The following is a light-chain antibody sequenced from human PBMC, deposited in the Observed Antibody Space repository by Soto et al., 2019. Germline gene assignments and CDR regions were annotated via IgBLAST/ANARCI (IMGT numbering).Light chain of an antibody. CDR1: QSIRTY. Sequence: IQMTQSPSSLSASVGDRVTITCRASQSIRTYLNWYQQKPGKAPKLLIYAASSLQSGVPSRFSGSGSGTDFTLTISSLQPEDFATYYCLQDYNYPWTFGQGTKVDIK. J-gene: IGKJ1*01. CDR3: LQDYNYPWT. CDR2: AAS. V-gene: IGKV1-6*01.